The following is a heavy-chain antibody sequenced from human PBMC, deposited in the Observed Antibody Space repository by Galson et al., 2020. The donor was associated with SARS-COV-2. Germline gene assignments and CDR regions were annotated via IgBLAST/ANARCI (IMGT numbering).Heavy chain of an antibody. V-gene: IGHV1-46*01. Sequence: GESLKISCKASVSTFTTYSIHWLRQPPGQGLDWRGIISPIVGNTNYAQSFQGKVTMTRDTPTGTVYMELSSLRSEDTAVYYCARGYCSTTNCYAGAGLDVWGQGTTVTVSS. CDR3: ARGYCSTTNCYAGAGLDV. D-gene: IGHD2-2*01. CDR2: ISPIVGNT. CDR1: VSTFTTYS. J-gene: IGHJ6*02.